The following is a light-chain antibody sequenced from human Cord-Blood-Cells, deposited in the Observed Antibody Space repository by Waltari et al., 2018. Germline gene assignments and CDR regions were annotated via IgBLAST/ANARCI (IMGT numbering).Light chain of an antibody. V-gene: IGKV3-15*01. CDR1: QSVSNN. CDR3: QHYHSWSPWG. J-gene: IGKJ1*01. CDR2: GAS. Sequence: EIAMTQSPATLSVSPGERASPACRASQSVSNNLAWYQQKPGQAPRLLIYGASTRATCMPARFSGRRSGTEFTLTISSLQSEDFAVYYCQHYHSWSPWGFGQGTKVEIK.